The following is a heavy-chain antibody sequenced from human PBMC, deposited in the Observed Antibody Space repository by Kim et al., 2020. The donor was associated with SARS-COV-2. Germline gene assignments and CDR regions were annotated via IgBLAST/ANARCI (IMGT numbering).Heavy chain of an antibody. CDR3: ARGQPLDY. CDR2: ISYSGNS. V-gene: IGHV4-31*03. CDR1: GGSIRSGGKF. D-gene: IGHD2-2*01. Sequence: SETLSLTCSVSGGSIRSGGKFWTWIRQHPAKGLEWIGYISYSGNSHYSPSLRSRVSISLHTSENQFSLELTSVTAADTAVYYCARGQPLDYWGQGIVVTV. J-gene: IGHJ4*02.